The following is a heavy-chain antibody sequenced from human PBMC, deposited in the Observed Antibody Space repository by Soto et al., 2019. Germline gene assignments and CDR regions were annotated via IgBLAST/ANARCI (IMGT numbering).Heavy chain of an antibody. D-gene: IGHD6-13*01. V-gene: IGHV1-18*01. J-gene: IGHJ6*02. CDR2: ISAYNGNT. CDR1: GYTFTSYG. CDR3: ARDSSSWYTAGYYYYYGMDV. Sequence: ASVKVSCKASGYTFTSYGISWVRQAPGQGLEWMGWISAYNGNTNYAQKLQGRVTMTTDTSTSTAYMELRSLRSDDTAVYYCARDSSSWYTAGYYYYYGMDVWGQGTTVTVSS.